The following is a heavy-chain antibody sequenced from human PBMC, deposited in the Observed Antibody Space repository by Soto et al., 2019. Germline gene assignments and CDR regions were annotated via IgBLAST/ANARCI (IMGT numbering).Heavy chain of an antibody. CDR1: GYTFTSYG. D-gene: IGHD3-22*01. J-gene: IGHJ4*02. CDR2: ISAYNGNT. CDR3: ASVDSSGYYSGY. Sequence: ASVKVSCKPAGYTFTSYGISWVRQAPGQGLEWMGWISAYNGNTNDAQKLQGRVTMPTDKSTSTAYMELRSLRSDDTAVYYCASVDSSGYYSGYWGQGTLVTVSS. V-gene: IGHV1-18*01.